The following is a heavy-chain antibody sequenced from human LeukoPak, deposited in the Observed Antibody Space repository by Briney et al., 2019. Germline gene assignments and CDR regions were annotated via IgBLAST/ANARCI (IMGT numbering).Heavy chain of an antibody. D-gene: IGHD3-3*01. J-gene: IGHJ4*02. CDR3: ARQRYYTPIDFDY. V-gene: IGHV4-38-2*02. CDR2: IYHSGST. Sequence: SETLSLTCTVSGYSISSGYYWGWIRQPPGKGLEWIGSIYHSGSTYYNPSLKSRVTISVDTSKNQFSLKLSSVTAADTAVYYCARQRYYTPIDFDYWGQGTLVTVSS. CDR1: GYSISSGYY.